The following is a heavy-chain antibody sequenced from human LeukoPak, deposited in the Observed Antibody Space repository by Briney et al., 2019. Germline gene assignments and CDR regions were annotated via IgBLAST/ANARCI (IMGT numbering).Heavy chain of an antibody. V-gene: IGHV1-18*04. D-gene: IGHD3-16*01. Sequence: ASVKVSCKASGYTFTSYGISWVRQAPGQGLERMGWISAYNGNTNYAQKLQGRVTMTTDTSTSTAYMELSSLRSEDTAVYYCARDLRGDRGDDYWGQGTLVTVSS. CDR3: ARDLRGDRGDDY. CDR2: ISAYNGNT. J-gene: IGHJ4*02. CDR1: GYTFTSYG.